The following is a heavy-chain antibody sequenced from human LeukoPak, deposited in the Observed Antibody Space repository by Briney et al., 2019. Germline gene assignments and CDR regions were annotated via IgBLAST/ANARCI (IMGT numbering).Heavy chain of an antibody. CDR1: GFTFSTYW. Sequence: GGSLRLSCAASGFTFSTYWMSWVRQAPGKGLGWVANIKQDGSEKYYVDSVKGRFTISRDNAKNSLYLQMNSLRAEDTAMYYCARDSAGNDYWGQGTLVTVSS. J-gene: IGHJ4*02. V-gene: IGHV3-7*01. CDR2: IKQDGSEK. CDR3: ARDSAGNDY. D-gene: IGHD6-13*01.